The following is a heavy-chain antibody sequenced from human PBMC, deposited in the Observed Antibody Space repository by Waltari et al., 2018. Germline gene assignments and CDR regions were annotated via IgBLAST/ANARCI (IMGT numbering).Heavy chain of an antibody. CDR2: INAGNGNT. V-gene: IGHV1-3*01. CDR1: GYTFTSYA. CDR3: ARDGWCSGGSCHDAFDI. J-gene: IGHJ3*02. D-gene: IGHD2-15*01. Sequence: QVQLVQSGAEVKKPGASVKVSCKASGYTFTSYAMHWVPQSRGQRLEWMGWINAGNGNTKYSQKFQGRVTITRDTSASTAYMELSSLRSEDTAVYYCARDGWCSGGSCHDAFDIWGQGTMVTVSS.